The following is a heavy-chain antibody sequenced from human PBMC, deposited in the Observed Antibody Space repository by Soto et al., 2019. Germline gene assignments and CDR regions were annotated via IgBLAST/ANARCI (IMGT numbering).Heavy chain of an antibody. Sequence: ASVKVSCKVSGYTLTELSIHWVRQAPGEGLEWMGGFDLENGETIYAQRFQGRVTMTEESSADTPYMELSSLRSEDTAAYYCAIEVRRSNQFDHWGQGTMVTVSS. CDR2: FDLENGET. V-gene: IGHV1-24*01. D-gene: IGHD3-10*01. J-gene: IGHJ4*02. CDR1: GYTLTELS. CDR3: AIEVRRSNQFDH.